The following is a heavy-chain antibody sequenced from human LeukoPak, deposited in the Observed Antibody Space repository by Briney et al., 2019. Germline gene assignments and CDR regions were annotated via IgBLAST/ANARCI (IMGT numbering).Heavy chain of an antibody. J-gene: IGHJ6*04. CDR1: GGTFSIYA. V-gene: IGHV1-69*06. D-gene: IGHD1-1*01. CDR3: ARGGTTTYYYYGMDV. CDR2: IIPIFGTA. Sequence: ASVKVSCKASGGTFSIYAISWVRQAPGQGLEWMGGIIPIFGTANYAQKFQGRVTITADKSTSTAYMELSSLRSEDTAVYYCARGGTTTYYYYGMDVWGKGTTVTVSS.